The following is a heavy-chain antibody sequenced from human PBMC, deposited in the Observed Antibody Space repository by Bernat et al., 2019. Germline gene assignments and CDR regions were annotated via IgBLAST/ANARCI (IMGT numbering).Heavy chain of an antibody. CDR2: INAGNGNT. Sequence: QVQLVQSGAEVKKPGASVKVSCKASGYTFTSYAIHWVRQAPGQRLEWMGWINAGNGNTKYSQKFQGRVTITRDTSASTAYMELSSLRSEDTAVYYCARESGPYYYDHWGQGTLVTVSS. CDR1: GYTFTSYA. D-gene: IGHD7-27*01. V-gene: IGHV1-3*01. CDR3: ARESGPYYYDH. J-gene: IGHJ4*02.